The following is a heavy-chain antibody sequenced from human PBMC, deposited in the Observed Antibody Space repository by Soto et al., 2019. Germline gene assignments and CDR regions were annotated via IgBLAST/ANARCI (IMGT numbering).Heavy chain of an antibody. CDR3: AKEIAGFTIFDY. D-gene: IGHD3-10*01. CDR2: ISINAHRT. CDR1: GFIFSNYA. V-gene: IGHV3-23*01. Sequence: EVQLLESGGGLVQPGGSLRLSCAASGFIFSNYAMSWVRQAPGKGPEWVAYISINAHRTNYADSVRGRFTISRDDSKNTLHLQMNSLRAEDTAVYFCAKEIAGFTIFDYWGQGMVVTVSS. J-gene: IGHJ4*02.